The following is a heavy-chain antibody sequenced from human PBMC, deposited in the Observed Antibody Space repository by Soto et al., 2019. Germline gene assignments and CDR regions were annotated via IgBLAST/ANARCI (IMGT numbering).Heavy chain of an antibody. J-gene: IGHJ2*01. Sequence: QVQLVHSGAEVKKPGASVNVSCKASGYPFSNYYMHWVRQAPGQGLEWLGIINPRGGRTYYAEKFQGRVTMTRDTSTSTVYMELSSLTSDDTAVYFCARGVAATLPSPDKWVDFWHFDLWGRGTPVTVSS. D-gene: IGHD6-25*01. V-gene: IGHV1-46*01. CDR3: ARGVAATLPSPDKWVDFWHFDL. CDR2: INPRGGRT. CDR1: GYPFSNYY.